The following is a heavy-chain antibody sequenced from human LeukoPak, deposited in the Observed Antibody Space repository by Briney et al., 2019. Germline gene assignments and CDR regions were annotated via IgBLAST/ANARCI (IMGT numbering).Heavy chain of an antibody. D-gene: IGHD5-24*01. CDR1: GFTFSSYS. CDR2: ISSSSSYI. V-gene: IGHV3-21*01. CDR3: AREPLRWLQFNWFDP. Sequence: GGSLRLSCAASGFTFSSYSMNWVRQAPGKGLEWVSSISSSSSYIYYADSVKGRFTISRDNAKNSLYLEMNSLRAEDTAVYYCAREPLRWLQFNWFDPWGQGTLVTVSS. J-gene: IGHJ5*02.